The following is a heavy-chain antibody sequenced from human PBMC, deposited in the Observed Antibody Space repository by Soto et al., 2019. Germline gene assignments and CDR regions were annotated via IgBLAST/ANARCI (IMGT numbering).Heavy chain of an antibody. D-gene: IGHD3-9*01. Sequence: ASVKVSCKASGFTFTSSAVQWVRQARGQRLEWIGWIVVGSGNTNYAQKFQERVTITRDMSTSTAYMELSSLRSEDTAVYYCAADFTYYDILTGYYAFDIWGQGTMVTVSS. CDR3: AADFTYYDILTGYYAFDI. V-gene: IGHV1-58*01. CDR2: IVVGSGNT. J-gene: IGHJ3*02. CDR1: GFTFTSSA.